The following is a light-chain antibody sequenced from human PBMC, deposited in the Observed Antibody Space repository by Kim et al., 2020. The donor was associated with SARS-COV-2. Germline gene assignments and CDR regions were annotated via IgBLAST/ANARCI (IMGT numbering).Light chain of an antibody. Sequence: QSVLTQPPSVSAAPRQRVTISCSGSSSNIGDNAVNWYQQLPGKAPKLLIYYDDLLPSGVSDRFSGSKSGTSASLAISGLQSEDEADYYCATWDDRLNGRVFGGGTKVTVL. CDR3: ATWDDRLNGRV. CDR1: SSNIGDNA. V-gene: IGLV1-36*01. J-gene: IGLJ3*02. CDR2: YDD.